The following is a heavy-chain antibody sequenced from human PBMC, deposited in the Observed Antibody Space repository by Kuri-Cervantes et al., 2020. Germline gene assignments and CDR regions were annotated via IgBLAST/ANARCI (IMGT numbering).Heavy chain of an antibody. J-gene: IGHJ6*03. CDR2: ISGSGGST. Sequence: GESLKISCAASGFTFSSYAMSWVRQAPGKGLEWVSAISGSGGSTYYADSVKGRFTISRDNSKNTLYLQMNSLRAEDTAVYYCARAPDCSGGSCYFLDYYYYMDVWGKGTTVTVSS. D-gene: IGHD2-15*01. CDR1: GFTFSSYA. CDR3: ARAPDCSGGSCYFLDYYYYMDV. V-gene: IGHV3-23*01.